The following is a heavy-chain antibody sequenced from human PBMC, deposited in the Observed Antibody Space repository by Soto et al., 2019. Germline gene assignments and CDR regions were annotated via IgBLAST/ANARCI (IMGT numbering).Heavy chain of an antibody. Sequence: EVQLVESGGGLVKPGGSLRLSCAASDFTLNNAWMNWVRQAPGKGLQWVGRIKSNSDGGTTDYAAPVKGRFTISRDDSKNTLYLHMSSLKTEDTAVYYCATDILGYSSGIHCNGGDYWGQGTLVTVSS. J-gene: IGHJ4*02. V-gene: IGHV3-15*07. CDR3: ATDILGYSSGIHCNGGDY. CDR1: DFTLNNAW. CDR2: IKSNSDGGTT. D-gene: IGHD2-15*01.